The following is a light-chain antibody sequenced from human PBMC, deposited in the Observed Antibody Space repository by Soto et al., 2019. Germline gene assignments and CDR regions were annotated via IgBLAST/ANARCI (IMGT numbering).Light chain of an antibody. J-gene: IGLJ3*02. Sequence: QSVLTQPPSASGTPGQRVTFSCSGGSSNIGINTISWYQHLPGTAPKLLIYSNNQRPSGVPDRFSGSKSGTSASLAISGLQSEDETDYYCATWDASLNGWVFGGGTKVTVL. CDR2: SNN. V-gene: IGLV1-44*01. CDR3: ATWDASLNGWV. CDR1: SSNIGINT.